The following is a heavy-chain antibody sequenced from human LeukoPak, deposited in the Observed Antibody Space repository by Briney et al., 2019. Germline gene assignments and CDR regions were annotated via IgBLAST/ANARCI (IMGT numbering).Heavy chain of an antibody. V-gene: IGHV3-23*01. J-gene: IGHJ3*02. D-gene: IGHD3-16*02. CDR3: ALNGREVPSGAFDI. CDR1: GFTFSNYA. CDR2: ISGSGGST. Sequence: GGSLRLSCAASGFTFSNYAMSWVRQAPGKGPEWVSAISGSGGSTYYADSVKGRFTISRDNSKNTLYLQMNSLRAEDTAVYYCALNGREVPSGAFDIWGQGTMVTVSS.